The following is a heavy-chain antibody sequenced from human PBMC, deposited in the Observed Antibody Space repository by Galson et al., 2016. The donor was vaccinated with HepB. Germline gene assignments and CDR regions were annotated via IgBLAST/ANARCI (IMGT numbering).Heavy chain of an antibody. D-gene: IGHD3-10*01. V-gene: IGHV4-4*02. Sequence: ETLSLTCAVSGASISSDRWWNWLRQSPGKGLEWIGEIHHTGSTNYNPSLKSRVSISIDKSKNDFSLDLGSVTAADTAIYYCARMKFGFKVFDQWGQGTLVTVSP. CDR2: IHHTGST. CDR3: ARMKFGFKVFDQ. CDR1: GASISSDRW. J-gene: IGHJ4*02.